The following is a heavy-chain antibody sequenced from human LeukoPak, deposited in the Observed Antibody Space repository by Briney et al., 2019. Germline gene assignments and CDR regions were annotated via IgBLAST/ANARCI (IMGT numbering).Heavy chain of an antibody. CDR3: VSWAGGNADVASFDY. V-gene: IGHV1-2*06. D-gene: IGHD1-1*01. CDR2: IIHNNGAA. CDR1: GYIFNDHS. Sequence: ASVKVSCKASGYIFNDHSIHWLRQAPGQRFGWLGRIIHNNGAAKVAQEFQARVTLTRDTSISTVYMELNTLKFDDTAVYYCVSWAGGNADVASFDYWGQGTLVTVSS. J-gene: IGHJ4*02.